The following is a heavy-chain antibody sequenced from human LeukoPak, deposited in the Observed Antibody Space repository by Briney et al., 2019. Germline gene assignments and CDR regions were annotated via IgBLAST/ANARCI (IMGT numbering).Heavy chain of an antibody. D-gene: IGHD3-9*01. CDR1: GFTFSDYY. V-gene: IGHV3-11*01. CDR3: ARSYFDWSEVIYDY. Sequence: PGGSLRLSCAASGFTFSDYYMSWIRQAPGKGLEGVSYISSSGSTIYYADSVKGRFTISRDNAKNSLYLQMNSLRAEDTAVYYCARSYFDWSEVIYDYWGQGTLVTVSS. J-gene: IGHJ4*02. CDR2: ISSSGSTI.